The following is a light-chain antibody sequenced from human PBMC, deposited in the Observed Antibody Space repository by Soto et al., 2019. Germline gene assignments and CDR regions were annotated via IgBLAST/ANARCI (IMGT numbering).Light chain of an antibody. CDR3: LNYNNAPQA. CDR1: QDISNF. J-gene: IGKJ1*01. V-gene: IGKV1-27*01. Sequence: IQMTHSPSSLSASLGDIFNISCRASQDISNFLAWYQQKPGEVPKVLIYTASTLTSGVPSRFSGSGSGTDFTLTISGLQPEDVATYYYLNYNNAPQAFGQGTKVDI. CDR2: TAS.